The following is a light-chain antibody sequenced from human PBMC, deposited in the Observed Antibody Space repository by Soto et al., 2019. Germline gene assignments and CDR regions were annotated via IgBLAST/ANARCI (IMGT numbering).Light chain of an antibody. J-gene: IGKJ2*01. CDR2: DAS. V-gene: IGKV1-33*01. Sequence: DIQMTQSPSSLSASVGDRVTITCQARQDISNYLNWYQQKPGKAPKLLIYDASNLETGVPSTFSGSGSWSDFTFTNRSLQPEDSAQSDYQQYDTLPTYTFGQGTKVEIK. CDR3: QQYDTLPTYT. CDR1: QDISNY.